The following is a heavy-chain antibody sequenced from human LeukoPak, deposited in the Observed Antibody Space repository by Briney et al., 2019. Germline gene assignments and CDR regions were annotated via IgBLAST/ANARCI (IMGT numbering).Heavy chain of an antibody. CDR2: IYHSGST. V-gene: IGHV4-61*08. CDR3: ARGGAARLHFQN. Sequence: SETLSLTCTVFGGSISSGDYYWSWIRQPPGKGLEWIGYIYHSGSTNYNPSLQSRVTISVDTSKNQFSLNLNSVTAADTAVYYCARGGAARLHFQNWGQGTLVTVSS. J-gene: IGHJ1*01. D-gene: IGHD6-6*01. CDR1: GGSISSGDYY.